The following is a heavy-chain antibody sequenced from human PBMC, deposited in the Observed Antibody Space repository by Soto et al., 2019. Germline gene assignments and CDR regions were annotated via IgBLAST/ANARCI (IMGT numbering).Heavy chain of an antibody. J-gene: IGHJ6*02. CDR3: ARTLLTLWSGYYYYYYYGMDV. V-gene: IGHV1-2*04. D-gene: IGHD3-3*01. CDR1: GYTFTGYY. CDR2: INPNSGGT. Sequence: ASVKVTCEASGYTFTGYYMHWVRQAPGQVLEWMGWINPNSGGTNYAQKFQGWVTMTRDTSISTAYMELSRLRSDDTAVYYCARTLLTLWSGYYYYYYYGMDVWGQGTTVTVSS.